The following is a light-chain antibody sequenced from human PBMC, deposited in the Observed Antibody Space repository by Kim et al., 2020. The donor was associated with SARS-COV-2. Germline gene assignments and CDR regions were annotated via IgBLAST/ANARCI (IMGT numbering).Light chain of an antibody. J-gene: IGLJ2*01. CDR3: AAWDDSLSGQGV. CDR1: SSNSGSNY. V-gene: IGLV1-47*01. Sequence: QRVTISCSGSSSNSGSNYVYWYQQLPGTAPKLLIYGNNQRPSGVPDRFSGSKSGTSASLAISGLRSEDEADYYCAAWDDSLSGQGVFGGGTQLTVL. CDR2: GNN.